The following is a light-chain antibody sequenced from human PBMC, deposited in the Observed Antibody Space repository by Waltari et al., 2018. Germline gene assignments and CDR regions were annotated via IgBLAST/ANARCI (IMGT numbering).Light chain of an antibody. J-gene: IGLJ3*02. CDR1: SGHRSNV. CDR3: QTGGHGTWV. V-gene: IGLV4-69*01. Sequence: QLVLTQSPSASASLGASVKLTCTLSSGHRSNVIAWLQQQPEKGPRYLMKVNSDGRHSKGDEIPDRFSGSSSGAERYLTISSLQSEDEADYYCQTGGHGTWVFGGGTKLTVL. CDR2: VNSDGRH.